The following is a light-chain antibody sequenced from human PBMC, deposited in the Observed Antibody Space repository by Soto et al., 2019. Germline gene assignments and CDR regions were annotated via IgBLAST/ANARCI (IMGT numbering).Light chain of an antibody. CDR2: AAS. CDR1: QSISSY. V-gene: IGKV1-39*01. CDR3: QRSYGSPPWT. J-gene: IGKJ1*01. Sequence: DIQMTQAPSSLPASVGDRVTITCRASQSISSYLNWYQQKPGKAPKLLIYAASSLQSGVPSRFSGSGSGTDFTLTISSLQPEDFATYYCQRSYGSPPWTFGQGTKVDIK.